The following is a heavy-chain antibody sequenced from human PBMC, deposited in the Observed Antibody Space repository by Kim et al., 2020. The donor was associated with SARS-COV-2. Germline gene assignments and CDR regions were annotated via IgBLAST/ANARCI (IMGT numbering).Heavy chain of an antibody. Sequence: GGSLRLSCAASGFTFSSYDMHWVRQATGKGLEWVSAIGTAGDTYYPGSVKGRFTISRENAKNSLYLQMNSLRAGDTAVYYCARVGSGHGGMDVWGQGTTVTVSS. CDR2: IGTAGDT. V-gene: IGHV3-13*01. CDR3: ARVGSGHGGMDV. J-gene: IGHJ6*02. CDR1: GFTFSSYD. D-gene: IGHD6-19*01.